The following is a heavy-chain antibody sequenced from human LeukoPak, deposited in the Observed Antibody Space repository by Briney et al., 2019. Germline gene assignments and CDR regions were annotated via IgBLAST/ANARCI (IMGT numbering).Heavy chain of an antibody. J-gene: IGHJ6*02. CDR1: GFTFSNYN. CDR3: ARALWSGPVYYGMDV. V-gene: IGHV3-21*06. D-gene: IGHD3-10*01. Sequence: GGSLRLSCAASGFTFSNYNFYWVRQAPGKGLEWVSSISSTSSYIYYADSVKGRFTISSDNAKNSLYLQMNSLRAEDTAVYYCARALWSGPVYYGMDVWGQGTTVTVSS. CDR2: ISSTSSYI.